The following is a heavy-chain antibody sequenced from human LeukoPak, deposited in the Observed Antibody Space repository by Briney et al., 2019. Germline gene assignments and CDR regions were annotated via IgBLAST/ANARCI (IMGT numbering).Heavy chain of an antibody. J-gene: IGHJ6*03. CDR2: INPSSGTT. CDR3: ARSVEKRFTYYDILTGWYYYYMDV. D-gene: IGHD3-9*01. V-gene: IGHV1-46*01. Sequence: GASVKVSCKASGYTFTNYYMVWVRQAPGQGLEWMGIINPSSGTTNYAQKFQGRVTMTRNTSISTAYMELSSLRSEDTAVYYCARSVEKRFTYYDILTGWYYYYMDVWGKGTTVTISS. CDR1: GYTFTNYY.